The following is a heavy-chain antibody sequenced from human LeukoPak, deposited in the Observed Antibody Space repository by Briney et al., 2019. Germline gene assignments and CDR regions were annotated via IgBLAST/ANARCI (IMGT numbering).Heavy chain of an antibody. J-gene: IGHJ6*03. D-gene: IGHD1-26*01. CDR1: GYTFTSYG. Sequence: ASVKVSCKASGYTFTSYGISWVRQAPGQGLEWMGWISAYNGNTNYAQKLQGRVTMTTDTPTSTAYMELRSLRSDDTAVYYCARDTSGSSWYYYYYMDVWGKGTTVTVSS. CDR2: ISAYNGNT. CDR3: ARDTSGSSWYYYYYMDV. V-gene: IGHV1-18*01.